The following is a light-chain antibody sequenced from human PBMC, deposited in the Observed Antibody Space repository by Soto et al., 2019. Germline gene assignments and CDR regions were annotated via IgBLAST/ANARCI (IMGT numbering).Light chain of an antibody. Sequence: QSALTQPASVSGSPGQSITISCTGTSSDVGGYNYVSWYQQRPGKAPKLMIYEVSNRPSGVSNRFSGSKFGNTASLTISGLQAEDEADYYCSSYTSSSTLVVFGGGTKLTVL. V-gene: IGLV2-14*01. J-gene: IGLJ2*01. CDR2: EVS. CDR1: SSDVGGYNY. CDR3: SSYTSSSTLVV.